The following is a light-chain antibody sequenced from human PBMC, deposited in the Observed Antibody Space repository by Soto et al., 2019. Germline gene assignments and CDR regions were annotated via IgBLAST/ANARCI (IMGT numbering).Light chain of an antibody. Sequence: ENVLTQSPGTLSLSPGERATLSCRASQSVSSSYLAWYQQKPAQAPRLLIYGASSRATGILDRFSGSGSGTDFTLTINRLEPEDFAVYYCQQYGSSPRTFGQGTKVEIK. CDR2: GAS. CDR1: QSVSSSY. J-gene: IGKJ1*01. V-gene: IGKV3-20*01. CDR3: QQYGSSPRT.